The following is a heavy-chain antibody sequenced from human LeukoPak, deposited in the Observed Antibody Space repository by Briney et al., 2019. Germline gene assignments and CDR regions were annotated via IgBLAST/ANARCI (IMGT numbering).Heavy chain of an antibody. V-gene: IGHV1-18*04. J-gene: IGHJ4*02. CDR1: GYTFTSYY. Sequence: ASVKVSCKASGYTFTSYYMHWVRQAPGQGLEWMGWISAYNGNTNYAQKLQGRVTMTTDTSTSTAYMELRSLRSDDTAVYYCARVPRVDTAMVADYWGQGTLVTVSS. D-gene: IGHD5-18*01. CDR2: ISAYNGNT. CDR3: ARVPRVDTAMVADY.